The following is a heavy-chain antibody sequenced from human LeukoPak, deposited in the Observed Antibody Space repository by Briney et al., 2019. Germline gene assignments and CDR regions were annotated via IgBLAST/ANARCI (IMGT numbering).Heavy chain of an antibody. CDR2: IHSEGGST. Sequence: PGGSLRLSCAASGLTFSSYWMHWVRQAPGKGLVWVSRIHSEGGSTSYADSVKGRFIISRDNPRNTLYLQMNILRTEDTAVYYCAKEGTPQVSTWYDLWGQGTQVIVSS. CDR1: GLTFSSYW. J-gene: IGHJ5*02. D-gene: IGHD3-10*01. V-gene: IGHV3-74*01. CDR3: AKEGTPQVSTWYDL.